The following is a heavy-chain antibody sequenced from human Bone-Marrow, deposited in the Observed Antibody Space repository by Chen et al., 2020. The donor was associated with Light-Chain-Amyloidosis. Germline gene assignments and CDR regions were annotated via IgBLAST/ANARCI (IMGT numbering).Heavy chain of an antibody. CDR2: IWFDGSNK. Sequence: QVRLVESGGGVVQPGRSLRLSCAASGFMFKTHAMHWVRQAPGKGLEWVAYIWFDGSNKHYADSVKGRFTISRDNSKNTVDLQMDSLRVEDTALYYCVTDPPGSGFAFETWGQGTLVTVSS. V-gene: IGHV3-33*01. D-gene: IGHD5-12*01. CDR3: VTDPPGSGFAFET. J-gene: IGHJ3*02. CDR1: GFMFKTHA.